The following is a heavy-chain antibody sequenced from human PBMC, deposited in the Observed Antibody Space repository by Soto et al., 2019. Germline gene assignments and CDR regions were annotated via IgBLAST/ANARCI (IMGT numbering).Heavy chain of an antibody. CDR3: AREYLTADYYYGMDG. CDR1: GFTFSSYW. J-gene: IGHJ6*02. Sequence: GGSLRLSCAASGFTFSSYWMHWGRQAPGKGLVWVSRINSDGSSTSYADSVKGRFTISRDNAKNTLYLQMNSLRAEDTAVYYCAREYLTADYYYGMDGWGQGTTVTVSS. V-gene: IGHV3-74*01. CDR2: INSDGSST.